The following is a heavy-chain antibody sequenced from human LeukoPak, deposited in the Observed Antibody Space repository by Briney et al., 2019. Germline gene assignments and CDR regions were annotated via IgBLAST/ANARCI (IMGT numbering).Heavy chain of an antibody. V-gene: IGHV3-30*02. CDR3: ATSVTGHSSPFYY. CDR1: GFTFNSYD. D-gene: IGHD6-13*01. Sequence: GGSLTLSCAASGFTFNSYDMQWVRQSPGKGLEWVTFIRYDGSEKYYVDSVEGRFTISRDNSKNTLYLQMNSLRAEDTAVYYCATSVTGHSSPFYYWGQGTLVTVSP. J-gene: IGHJ4*02. CDR2: IRYDGSEK.